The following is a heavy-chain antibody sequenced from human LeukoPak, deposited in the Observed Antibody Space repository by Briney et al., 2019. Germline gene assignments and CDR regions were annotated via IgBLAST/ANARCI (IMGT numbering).Heavy chain of an antibody. J-gene: IGHJ4*02. Sequence: GGSLRLSCAASGFTFSDHYMDWVRQAPGKGLEWVGRTRNKANSYTTEYAASVKGRFTISRDDSKNSLYLQMNSLKAEDTAVYYCARGIAAAGKYDYWGQGTLVTVSS. CDR3: ARGIAAAGKYDY. CDR2: TRNKANSYTT. D-gene: IGHD6-13*01. CDR1: GFTFSDHY. V-gene: IGHV3-72*01.